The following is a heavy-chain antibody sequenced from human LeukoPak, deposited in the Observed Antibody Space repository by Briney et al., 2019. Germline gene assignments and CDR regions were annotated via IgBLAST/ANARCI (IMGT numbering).Heavy chain of an antibody. J-gene: IGHJ4*02. CDR1: GITFSTYG. D-gene: IGHD4-23*01. Sequence: GGSLRLSCATSGITFSTYGMAWVRQAPGKGLEWVSSISGNGASTHYADSVKGRFTISRDNSKNTLYLQVNSLRVEDTAVYYCARGMATVVTPPGYWGQGTLVTVSS. V-gene: IGHV3-23*01. CDR3: ARGMATVVTPPGY. CDR2: ISGNGAST.